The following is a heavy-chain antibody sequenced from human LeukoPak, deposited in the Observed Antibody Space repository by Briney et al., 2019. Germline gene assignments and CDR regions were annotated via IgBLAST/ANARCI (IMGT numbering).Heavy chain of an antibody. V-gene: IGHV3-48*03. CDR3: ARGGIAVADPDY. CDR1: GFSFSTYE. J-gene: IGHJ4*02. CDR2: IVSSGSTT. Sequence: GGSLRLSCAASGFSFSTYEMNWVRQAPGKGLEWVSYIVSSGSTTYYADSVKGRSTISRDNAKNSLYLQMNSLRAEDTAVYYCARGGIAVADPDYWGQGTLVTVSS. D-gene: IGHD6-19*01.